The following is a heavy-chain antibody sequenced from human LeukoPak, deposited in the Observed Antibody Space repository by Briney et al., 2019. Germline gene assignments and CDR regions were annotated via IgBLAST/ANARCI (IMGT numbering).Heavy chain of an antibody. D-gene: IGHD3-16*01. J-gene: IGHJ4*02. Sequence: SETLSLTCAVYGGSFSGYYWSWIRQPPGKGLEWIGEINHSGSTNYNPSLKSRVTISVDTSKNQFSLKLSSVTAADTAVYYCASPRGIRMGYFDYWGQGTLVTVSS. CDR3: ASPRGIRMGYFDY. CDR1: GGSFSGYY. V-gene: IGHV4-34*01. CDR2: INHSGST.